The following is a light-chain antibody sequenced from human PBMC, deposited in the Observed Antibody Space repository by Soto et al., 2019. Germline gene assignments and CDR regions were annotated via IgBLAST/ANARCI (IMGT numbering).Light chain of an antibody. CDR2: STS. CDR3: QHISSSPRT. CDR1: QSVDRSD. Sequence: VLPQPHGPLSFSPSERATISCRASQSVDRSDIAWYQQKPGQAPRLLIYSTSIRAAGIPYRFSGSGSGTDFSLTISRLEPEDFAVYYCQHISSSPRTFGGGTKVDI. V-gene: IGKV3-20*01. J-gene: IGKJ4*01.